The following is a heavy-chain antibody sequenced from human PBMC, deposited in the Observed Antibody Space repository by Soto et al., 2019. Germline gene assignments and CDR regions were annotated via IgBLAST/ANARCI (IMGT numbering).Heavy chain of an antibody. CDR3: ARDGGTGGSGSYSPLYYYGMDV. V-gene: IGHV3-21*01. Sequence: PGGSLRLSCAASGFTFSSYAMNWVRQAPGKGLEWVSAISSSSSYIYYADSVKGRFTISRDNAKNSLYLQMNSLRAEDTAVYYCARDGGTGGSGSYSPLYYYGMDVWGQGTTVTVSS. CDR2: ISSSSSYI. J-gene: IGHJ6*02. D-gene: IGHD3-10*01. CDR1: GFTFSSYA.